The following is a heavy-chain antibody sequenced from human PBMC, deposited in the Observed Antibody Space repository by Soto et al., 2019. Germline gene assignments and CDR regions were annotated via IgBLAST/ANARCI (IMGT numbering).Heavy chain of an antibody. Sequence: SETLSLTFTVSGGSISNFYWSWIRQPPGKGLEWIGYVYYTGSTSYDPSLKRRVTFSADSSRGQFSLRLNSVTAADTAVYYCARTVLGPDLLADSFVDYYYYMDVCGQGTTVTVSS. CDR3: ARTVLGPDLLADSFVDYYYYMDV. CDR1: GGSISNFY. D-gene: IGHD3-9*01. CDR2: VYYTGST. V-gene: IGHV4-59*08. J-gene: IGHJ6*03.